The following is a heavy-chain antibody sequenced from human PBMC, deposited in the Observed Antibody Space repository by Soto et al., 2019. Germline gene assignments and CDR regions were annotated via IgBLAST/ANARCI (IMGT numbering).Heavy chain of an antibody. D-gene: IGHD3-3*01. J-gene: IGHJ6*04. CDR2: MNPNSGNT. V-gene: IGHV1-8*01. CDR1: GYTFTSYD. Sequence: ASVKVSCKASGYTFTSYDINWVRQATGQGLEWMGWMNPNSGNTGYAQKFQGRVTMTRNTSISTAYMELSSLRSEDTAVYYCARGRRPGGYYDFWSAKLLWGKGTTVTVSS. CDR3: ARGRRPGGYYDFWSAKLL.